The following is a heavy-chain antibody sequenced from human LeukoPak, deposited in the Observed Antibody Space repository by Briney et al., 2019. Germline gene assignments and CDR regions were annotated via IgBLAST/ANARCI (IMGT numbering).Heavy chain of an antibody. D-gene: IGHD6-13*01. V-gene: IGHV4-59*08. CDR2: LFHSGTR. CDR3: ARRRGWKQQLVYFDY. CDR1: GGSIASYY. J-gene: IGHJ4*02. Sequence: SETLSLTCTVSGGSIASYYWSWIRQPPGKGLEWIGYLFHSGTRRYNPSLKSRVTISADTTKNQIFLTLNSTTAADTAVYYCARRRGWKQQLVYFDYWGQGTLATVSS.